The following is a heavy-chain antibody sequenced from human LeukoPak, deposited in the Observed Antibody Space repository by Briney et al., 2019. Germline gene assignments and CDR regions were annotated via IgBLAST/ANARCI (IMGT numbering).Heavy chain of an antibody. CDR2: FYTSGST. CDR3: ARHSLEWLPISY. V-gene: IGHV4-61*02. Sequence: SETLSLTCTVSGGSISSGSYYWSWIRQPAGKGLEWIGRFYTSGSTDYNPSLKSRVTISVDTSKNQFSLKLSSVTAADTAVYYCARHSLEWLPISYWGQGTLVTVSS. D-gene: IGHD3-3*01. CDR1: GGSISSGSYY. J-gene: IGHJ4*02.